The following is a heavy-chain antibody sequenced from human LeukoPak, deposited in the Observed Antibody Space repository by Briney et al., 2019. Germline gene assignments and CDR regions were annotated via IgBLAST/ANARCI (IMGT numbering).Heavy chain of an antibody. Sequence: GGSLRLSCAASGFTFSNYAMSWVRQAPGKGLEWVSAITGSGDSTYYADSVKGRFTISRDNSKNTLYLQMNSLRAEDTAVYSCAGGGRVSWYVYWGQGTLVTVSS. D-gene: IGHD6-13*01. CDR1: GFTFSNYA. V-gene: IGHV3-23*01. CDR2: ITGSGDST. J-gene: IGHJ4*02. CDR3: AGGGRVSWYVY.